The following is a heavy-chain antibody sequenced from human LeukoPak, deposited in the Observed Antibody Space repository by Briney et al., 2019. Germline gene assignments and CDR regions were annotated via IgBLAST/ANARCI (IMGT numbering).Heavy chain of an antibody. V-gene: IGHV4-34*01. Sequence: PSETLSPTCAVYGGSFSGYYWSWIRQPPGKGLEWIGEINHSGSTNYNPSLKSRVTISVDTSKNQFSLKLSSVTAADTAVYYCARSRRHYTGKGYYYYGMDVWGQGTTVTVSS. CDR3: ARSRRHYTGKGYYYYGMDV. D-gene: IGHD2-2*02. CDR1: GGSFSGYY. J-gene: IGHJ6*02. CDR2: INHSGST.